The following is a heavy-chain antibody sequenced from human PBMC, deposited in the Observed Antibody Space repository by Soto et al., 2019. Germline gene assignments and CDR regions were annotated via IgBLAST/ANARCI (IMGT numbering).Heavy chain of an antibody. D-gene: IGHD1-26*01. CDR1: GYTFTSYA. V-gene: IGHV1-3*01. J-gene: IGHJ2*01. CDR3: ARGGSLYWYFDL. Sequence: QVQLVQSGAEVKKPGASVKVSCKASGYTFTSYAMHWVRQAPGQRLEWMGWINAGNVNTKNSQKFQGRVTITSDTSASTAYMELSSLRPEDTAVYYCARGGSLYWYFDLWGRGTLVTVS. CDR2: INAGNVNT.